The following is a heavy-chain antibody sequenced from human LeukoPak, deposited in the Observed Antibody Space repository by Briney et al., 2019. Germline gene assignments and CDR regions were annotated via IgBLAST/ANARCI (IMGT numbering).Heavy chain of an antibody. CDR1: GGSISSYY. V-gene: IGHV4-59*01. D-gene: IGHD6-13*01. J-gene: IGHJ5*02. Sequence: PSETLSLTSTVSGGSISSYYWSSIRQPPGEGLGWIGYICYSGSTNYTPTLKCPVTISVATSKNQFSLKLSSVTAADTAVYYCARKVAAAGFYWFDPWGQGTLVTVSS. CDR2: ICYSGST. CDR3: ARKVAAAGFYWFDP.